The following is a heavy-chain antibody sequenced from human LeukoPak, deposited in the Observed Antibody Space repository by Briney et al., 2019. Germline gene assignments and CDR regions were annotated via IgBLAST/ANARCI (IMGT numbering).Heavy chain of an antibody. J-gene: IGHJ6*03. D-gene: IGHD6-6*01. CDR2: IWYNGSNK. CDR1: GFTFSSYG. V-gene: IGHV3-33*01. Sequence: PGGSLRLSCAASGFTFSSYGMHWVRQAPGKGLEWVAVIWYNGSNKYYADSVKGRFTISRDNSKNTLYLQMNSLRAEDTAVYYCARAQKQLFPHYMDVWGKGTTVTVSS. CDR3: ARAQKQLFPHYMDV.